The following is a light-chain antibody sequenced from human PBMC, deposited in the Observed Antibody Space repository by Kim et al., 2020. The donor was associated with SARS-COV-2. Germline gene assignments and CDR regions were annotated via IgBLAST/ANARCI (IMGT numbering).Light chain of an antibody. CDR3: QQSYSTPWT. V-gene: IGKV1-39*01. J-gene: IGKJ1*01. CDR1: QTITTY. Sequence: DIQITQSPSSLSASVGDRVTITCRAGQTITTYLSWYQQKPGKAPKILIYAASSLQGGVPSRFSGGGSGTDFTLTISSLQPEDSATYYCQQSYSTPWTFGQGTKVDIK. CDR2: AAS.